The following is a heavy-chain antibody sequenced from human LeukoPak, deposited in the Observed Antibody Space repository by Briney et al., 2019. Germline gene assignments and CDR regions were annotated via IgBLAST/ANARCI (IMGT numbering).Heavy chain of an antibody. CDR1: GYSFTTFG. CDR2: ISAYNGNT. CDR3: ARGIDSGSPPLGTFEI. V-gene: IGHV1-18*01. J-gene: IGHJ3*02. Sequence: ASVKVSCKASGYSFTTFGITWVRQAPGQGLEWMGWISAYNGNTNYAQKLQGRVTMTTDTSTSTAYMELRSLRSDDTAIYYCARGIDSGSPPLGTFEIRGQGTMVTVSS. D-gene: IGHD1-26*01.